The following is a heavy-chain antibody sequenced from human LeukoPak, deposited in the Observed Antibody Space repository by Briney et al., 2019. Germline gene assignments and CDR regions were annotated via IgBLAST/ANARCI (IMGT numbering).Heavy chain of an antibody. J-gene: IGHJ4*02. CDR2: ISPSGDIL. CDR1: GFTFNTYG. D-gene: IGHD6-19*01. CDR3: ARISVSIAVAGSLDY. Sequence: GGSLRLSCAASGFTFNTYGMHWVRQAPGKGLEWVSGISPSGDILYYADSVKGQFTISRDNSKNTVYLQMNSLRADDTALYYCARISVSIAVAGSLDYWGQGTLVTVSS. V-gene: IGHV3-23*01.